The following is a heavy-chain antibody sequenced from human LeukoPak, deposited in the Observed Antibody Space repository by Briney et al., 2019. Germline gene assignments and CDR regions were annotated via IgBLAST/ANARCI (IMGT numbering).Heavy chain of an antibody. CDR2: ISYDGSNK. V-gene: IGHV3-30-3*01. CDR1: GFTFSSYA. CDR3: ARIWDYYGSGSYNFDY. J-gene: IGHJ4*02. D-gene: IGHD3-10*01. Sequence: GGSLRLSCAASGFTFSSYAMHWVRQAPGKGLEWVAVISYDGSNKYYADSVKGRFTISRDNSKNTLYLQMNSLRAEDTAVYYCARIWDYYGSGSYNFDYWGQGTLVTVSS.